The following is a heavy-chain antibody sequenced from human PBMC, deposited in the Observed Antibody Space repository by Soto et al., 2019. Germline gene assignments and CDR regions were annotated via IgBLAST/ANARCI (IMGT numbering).Heavy chain of an antibody. CDR1: GFTFSSYA. CDR2: IRGSGGST. V-gene: IGHV3-23*01. Sequence: GGSLRLSCAASGFTFSSYAMSWVRQAPGKGLEWVSAIRGSGGSTYYADSVKGRFTISRDNSKNTLYLQMNSLRAEDTAVYYCANNRRSSGWYYFDYWGQGTLVTVSS. CDR3: ANNRRSSGWYYFDY. J-gene: IGHJ4*02. D-gene: IGHD6-19*01.